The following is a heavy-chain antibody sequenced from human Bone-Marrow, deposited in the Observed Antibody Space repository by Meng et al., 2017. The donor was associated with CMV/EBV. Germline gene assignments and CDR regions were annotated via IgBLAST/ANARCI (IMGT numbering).Heavy chain of an antibody. CDR1: GFTFSSYD. CDR3: ARGPRWLDP. CDR2: IGTAGDT. J-gene: IGHJ5*02. Sequence: GESLKISCAASGFTFSSYDMHWVRQATGKGLEWVSAIGTAGDTYYPGSVKGRFTISRENAKNSLYLQMNSLRVEDTAVYYCARGPRWLDPWGQGTLVTVSS. V-gene: IGHV3-13*01.